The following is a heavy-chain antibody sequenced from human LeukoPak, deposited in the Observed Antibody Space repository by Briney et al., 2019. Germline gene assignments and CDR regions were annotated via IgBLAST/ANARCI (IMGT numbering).Heavy chain of an antibody. CDR1: GYTFTSYD. Sequence: ASVKVSCKASGYTFTSYDINWVRQATRQGLEWMGWMNPNSGNTGYAQKFQGRVTMTRNTSISTAYMELSSLRSEDTAVYYCARAKWLRLGGLNYYFDYWGQGTLVTVSS. CDR3: ARAKWLRLGGLNYYFDY. CDR2: MNPNSGNT. J-gene: IGHJ4*02. V-gene: IGHV1-8*01. D-gene: IGHD5-12*01.